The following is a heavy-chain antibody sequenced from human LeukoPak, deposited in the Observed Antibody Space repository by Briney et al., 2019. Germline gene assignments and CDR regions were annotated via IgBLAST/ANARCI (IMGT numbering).Heavy chain of an antibody. J-gene: IGHJ4*02. D-gene: IGHD3-10*01. CDR3: AKEMNLWFGELLYFDY. CDR2: ISGSGGST. V-gene: IGHV3-23*01. CDR1: GFTFSSYA. Sequence: GGSLRPSCAASGFTFSSYAMSWVRQAPGKGLEWVSAISGSGGSTYYADSVKGRFTISRDNSKNTLYLQMNSLRAEDTAVYYCAKEMNLWFGELLYFDYWGQGTLVTVSS.